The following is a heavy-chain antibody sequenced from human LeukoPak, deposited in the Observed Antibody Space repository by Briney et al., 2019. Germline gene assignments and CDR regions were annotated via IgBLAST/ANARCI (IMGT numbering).Heavy chain of an antibody. CDR2: INWDGGST. Sequence: GGSLRLSCAASGFTFDDYGMSWARQAPGKGLEWVSGINWDGGSTGYADSVKGRFTSSRENAKNFLYLQMNSLRAEDTALYYCARTVSSAGWSDDAFDIWGQGTMVTVSS. D-gene: IGHD6-19*01. CDR1: GFTFDDYG. J-gene: IGHJ3*02. CDR3: ARTVSSAGWSDDAFDI. V-gene: IGHV3-20*04.